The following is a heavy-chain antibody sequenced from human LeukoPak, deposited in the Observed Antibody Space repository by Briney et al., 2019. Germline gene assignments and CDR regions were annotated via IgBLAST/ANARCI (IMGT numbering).Heavy chain of an antibody. Sequence: GGSLRLSCAASGFIVSSNYMSWVRQAPGKGREWVSVFYSGGTTYYADSVKGRFTISRDNRKNTLYLQINSLRAEDTAVYYCARTRTYSYDSSGHYYPTHFDYWGQGTLVTVSS. CDR1: GFIVSSNY. D-gene: IGHD3-22*01. CDR3: ARTRTYSYDSSGHYYPTHFDY. J-gene: IGHJ4*02. V-gene: IGHV3-66*01. CDR2: FYSGGTT.